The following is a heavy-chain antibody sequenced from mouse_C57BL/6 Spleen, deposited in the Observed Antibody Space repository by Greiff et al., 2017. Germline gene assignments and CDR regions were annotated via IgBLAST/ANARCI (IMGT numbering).Heavy chain of an antibody. CDR1: GYAFSSYW. CDR2: IYPGDGDT. J-gene: IGHJ4*01. D-gene: IGHD2-3*01. Sequence: VMLVESGAELVKPGASVKISCKASGYAFSSYWMNWVKQRPGKGLEWIGQIYPGDGDTNYNGKFKGKATLTADKSSSTAYMQLSSLTSEDSAVYFCARDGYWAMDYWGQGTSVTVSS. V-gene: IGHV1-80*01. CDR3: ARDGYWAMDY.